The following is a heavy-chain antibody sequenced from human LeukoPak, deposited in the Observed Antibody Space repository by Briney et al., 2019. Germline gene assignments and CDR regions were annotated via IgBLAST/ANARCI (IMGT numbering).Heavy chain of an antibody. J-gene: IGHJ4*02. CDR1: GASINTHY. CDR3: ARALNPLPGTYYFDY. Sequence: PSETLSLTCSVSGASINTHYWTWIRQPAGKGLEWIGRIYISGTTNYSPPLEGRVTMSVDTSKNQFSLNLISVTAADTAVYYCARALNPLPGTYYFDYWGQGTLVTVSS. D-gene: IGHD2-15*01. CDR2: IYISGTT. V-gene: IGHV4-4*07.